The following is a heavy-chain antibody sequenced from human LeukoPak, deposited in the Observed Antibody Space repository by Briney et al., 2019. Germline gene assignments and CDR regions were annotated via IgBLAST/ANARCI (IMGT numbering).Heavy chain of an antibody. CDR1: GGTFSSYA. D-gene: IGHD2-2*02. CDR2: IIPIFGTA. V-gene: IGHV1-69*05. J-gene: IGHJ4*02. Sequence: SVKVSCKASGGTFSSYAISWVRQAPGPGLEWMGGIIPIFGTANYAQKFQGRVTITTDESTSTAYMELSSLRSEDTAVYYCARAAHFCSSTSCYTRADYWGQGTLVTVSS. CDR3: ARAAHFCSSTSCYTRADY.